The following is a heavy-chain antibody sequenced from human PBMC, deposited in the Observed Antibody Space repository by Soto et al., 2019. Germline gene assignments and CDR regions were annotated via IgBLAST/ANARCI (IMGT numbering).Heavy chain of an antibody. CDR1: GFTVSSKY. CDR3: ARELPPDL. Sequence: GSLRLSCAASGFTVSSKYMNGVRQAPGKGLEWVSIIWSAGLTYYADSVRGRFTISRDISKNILFLQMNNLRAEDSAIYYCARELPPDLWGQGTLVTVSS. CDR2: IWSAGLT. J-gene: IGHJ5*02. V-gene: IGHV3-53*01. D-gene: IGHD2-15*01.